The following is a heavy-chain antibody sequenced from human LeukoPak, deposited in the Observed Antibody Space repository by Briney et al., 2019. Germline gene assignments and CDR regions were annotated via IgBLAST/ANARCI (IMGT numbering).Heavy chain of an antibody. CDR1: GFTVSSNY. Sequence: GGSLRLSCAAAGFTVSSNYMSWVRQAPGKGLEWVSVIYSGGSTYYADSVKGRFTISRDNSKNTLYLQMNSLRAEDTAVYYCARDIRYGDNARRYYYGMDVWGQGTTVTVSS. CDR2: IYSGGST. V-gene: IGHV3-53*01. D-gene: IGHD4-17*01. CDR3: ARDIRYGDNARRYYYGMDV. J-gene: IGHJ6*02.